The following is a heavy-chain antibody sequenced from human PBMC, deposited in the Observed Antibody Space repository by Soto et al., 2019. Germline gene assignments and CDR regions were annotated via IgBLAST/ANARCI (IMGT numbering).Heavy chain of an antibody. D-gene: IGHD1-26*01. CDR2: IIPILGTA. J-gene: IGHJ3*02. Sequence: SVKVSGKASGGTFSSYAISWVRQAPGQGLEWMGGIIPILGTANYAQKFQGRVTITADESTSTAYKELSSLRSEDTAVYYCARDPGSYYLDAFDIWGQGTMVTVSS. CDR1: GGTFSSYA. V-gene: IGHV1-69*13. CDR3: ARDPGSYYLDAFDI.